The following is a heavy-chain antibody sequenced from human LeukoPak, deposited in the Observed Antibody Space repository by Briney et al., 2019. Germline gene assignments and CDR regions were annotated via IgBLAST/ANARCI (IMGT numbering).Heavy chain of an antibody. CDR1: GYTFTGYY. CDR2: INPNSGGT. Sequence: GASVKVSCKASGYTFTGYYMHWVRQAPGQGLEWMGWINPNSGGTNYAQKFQGRVTMTRDTSISTAYMELSRLRSDDTAVYYCARDPSIAAAGLYNYYGMDVWGQGTTVTVSS. CDR3: ARDPSIAAAGLYNYYGMDV. J-gene: IGHJ6*02. D-gene: IGHD6-13*01. V-gene: IGHV1-2*02.